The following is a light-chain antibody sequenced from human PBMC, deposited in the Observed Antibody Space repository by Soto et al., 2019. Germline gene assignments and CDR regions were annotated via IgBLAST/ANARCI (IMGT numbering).Light chain of an antibody. CDR1: QSVTAGY. CDR2: DAS. Sequence: EIVLTQSPGTLSLFPGERATLSCRASQSVTAGYFAWYQQKPGQAPRLLIYDASTRATGVPARFSGSGSGTDFTLTISSLQSEDFAVYYCQHYNYWPYTFGQGTKVDIK. CDR3: QHYNYWPYT. V-gene: IGKV3-15*01. J-gene: IGKJ2*01.